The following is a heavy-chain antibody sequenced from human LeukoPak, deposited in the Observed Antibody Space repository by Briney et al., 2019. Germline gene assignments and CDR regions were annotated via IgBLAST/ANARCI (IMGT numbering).Heavy chain of an antibody. CDR2: IYSGGST. Sequence: GGSLRLSCAASGFTVSSNYMSWVRQAPGKGLEWVSVIYSGGSTYYADSVKGRFTISRDNSKNTPYLQMSSLRAEDTAVYYCAKANWGAFDIWGQGTMVTVSS. J-gene: IGHJ3*02. CDR1: GFTVSSNY. CDR3: AKANWGAFDI. D-gene: IGHD7-27*01. V-gene: IGHV3-53*01.